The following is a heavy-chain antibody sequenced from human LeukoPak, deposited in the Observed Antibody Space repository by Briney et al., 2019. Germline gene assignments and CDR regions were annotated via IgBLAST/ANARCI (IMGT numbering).Heavy chain of an antibody. CDR1: GYTFTSSG. V-gene: IGHV1-18*01. CDR3: ARGGVAAGISSWFDP. Sequence: ASVKVSCKASGYTFTSSGISWVRQAPGQGLEWMGWISAYNGNTNYAQKLQGRVTMTTDTSTSTAYMELRSLRSDDTAVYHCARGGVAAGISSWFDPWGQGTLVTVSS. D-gene: IGHD6-13*01. CDR2: ISAYNGNT. J-gene: IGHJ5*02.